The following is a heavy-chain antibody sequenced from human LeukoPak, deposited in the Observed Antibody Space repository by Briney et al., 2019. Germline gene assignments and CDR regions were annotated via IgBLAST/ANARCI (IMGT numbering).Heavy chain of an antibody. D-gene: IGHD3-3*01. CDR1: GFTFSSYS. V-gene: IGHV3-21*04. J-gene: IGHJ4*02. CDR2: ISSSSSYI. CDR3: AKHLYDFWSGFDY. Sequence: GGSLRLSCAASGFTFSSYSMNWVRQAPGKGLEWVSSISSSSSYIYYADSVKGRFTISRDNAKNTLYLQMNSLRAEDTAVHYCAKHLYDFWSGFDYWGQGTLVTVSS.